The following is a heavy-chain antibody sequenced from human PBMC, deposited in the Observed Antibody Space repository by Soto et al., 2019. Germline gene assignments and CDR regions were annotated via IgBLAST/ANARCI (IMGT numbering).Heavy chain of an antibody. J-gene: IGHJ5*02. CDR1: GFTFSSYS. CDR3: ARDPSYDFWSGYYSTYDWFDP. Sequence: EVQLVESGGGLVQPGGSLRLSCAASGFTFSSYSMNWVRQAPGKGLEWVSYISSSSSTIYYADSGKGRFTISRDNAKNSLYLQMNSLRAEDTAVYYCARDPSYDFWSGYYSTYDWFDPWGQGTLVTVSS. CDR2: ISSSSSTI. D-gene: IGHD3-3*01. V-gene: IGHV3-48*01.